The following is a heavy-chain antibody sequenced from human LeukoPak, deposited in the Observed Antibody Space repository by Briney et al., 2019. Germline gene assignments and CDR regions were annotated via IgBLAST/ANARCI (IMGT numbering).Heavy chain of an antibody. J-gene: IGHJ4*02. CDR1: GYTFTGSY. CDR2: INPNSGGT. Sequence: GASVKVSCKASGYTFTGSYMRWVRQAPGQGLEWMGWINPNSGGTNYAQKFHGRVTMTRDTSISTAYMELCRLGSDDTAVYYCAREYRITMVRGIDYWGQGTLVTVSS. D-gene: IGHD3-10*01. V-gene: IGHV1-2*02. CDR3: AREYRITMVRGIDY.